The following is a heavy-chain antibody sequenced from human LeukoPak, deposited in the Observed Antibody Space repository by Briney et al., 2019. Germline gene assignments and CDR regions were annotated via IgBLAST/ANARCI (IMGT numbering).Heavy chain of an antibody. Sequence: GGSLRLSCAASGFTFSSYGMNWVRQAPGKGLEWVSGISGDAGRTYYADSVKGRFTISRDNSKNTLYLEVISLTAEDTAVYYCAKDDAWLRFGEWSQGTLVTVSS. CDR3: AKDDAWLRFGE. V-gene: IGHV3-23*01. J-gene: IGHJ4*02. D-gene: IGHD3-10*01. CDR2: ISGDAGRT. CDR1: GFTFSSYG.